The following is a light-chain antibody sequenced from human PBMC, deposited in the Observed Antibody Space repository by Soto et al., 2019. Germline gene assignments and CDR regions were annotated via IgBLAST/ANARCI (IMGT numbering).Light chain of an antibody. CDR2: AAS. Sequence: DIQMTQSPSSLSASVGDRVTITCRTSQSISIYLNWYQQKPGKAPNLLISAASSLQSGVPSRFGGSGSGTDFTLTISSLQPEDFATYYCQQSYSAPPHTFGGGTKVEIK. CDR1: QSISIY. J-gene: IGKJ4*01. V-gene: IGKV1-39*01. CDR3: QQSYSAPPHT.